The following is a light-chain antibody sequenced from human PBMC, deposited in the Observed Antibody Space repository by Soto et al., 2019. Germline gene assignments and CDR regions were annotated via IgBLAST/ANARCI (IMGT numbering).Light chain of an antibody. CDR2: EVS. CDR1: SSDVGAYNY. CDR3: SSYTSSNTLV. J-gene: IGLJ2*01. V-gene: IGLV2-14*01. Sequence: QSALTQPASVSGSPGQSITISCTGTSSDVGAYNYVSWYQQHPGKAPKLMIFEVSDRPSGVSNRFSGSKSGNTPSLTISGIQAEDEADYYCSSYTSSNTLVFGGGTKLTVL.